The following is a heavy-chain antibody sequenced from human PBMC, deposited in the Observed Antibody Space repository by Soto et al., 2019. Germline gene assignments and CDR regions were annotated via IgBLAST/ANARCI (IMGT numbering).Heavy chain of an antibody. D-gene: IGHD3-3*01. CDR2: IKSKTDGGTT. J-gene: IGHJ4*02. Sequence: PGGSLRLSCAASGFTFSNAWMSWVRQAPGKGLEWVGRIKSKTDGGTTDYAAPVKGRFTISRDDSKNTLYLQMNSLKTEDTVVYYCTTDWDFWSGYYGYWGQGTLVTVSS. V-gene: IGHV3-15*01. CDR1: GFTFSNAW. CDR3: TTDWDFWSGYYGY.